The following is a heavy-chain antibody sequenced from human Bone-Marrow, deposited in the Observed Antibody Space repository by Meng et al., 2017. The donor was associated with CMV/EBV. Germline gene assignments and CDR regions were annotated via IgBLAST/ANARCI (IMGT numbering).Heavy chain of an antibody. CDR2: ISSTSYT. CDR1: GFTFRSYY. V-gene: IGHV3-21*01. CDR3: ARDVDYELWSGYYTGVDD. D-gene: IGHD3-3*01. Sequence: GEPLKIACAASGFTFRSYYLNWVRQPPGKGLEWVSFISSTSYTYYADSVKGRFTISRDNTKNSLYLQMNSRRAEDTAVYYCARDVDYELWSGYYTGVDDWGQGTLVTVSS. J-gene: IGHJ4*02.